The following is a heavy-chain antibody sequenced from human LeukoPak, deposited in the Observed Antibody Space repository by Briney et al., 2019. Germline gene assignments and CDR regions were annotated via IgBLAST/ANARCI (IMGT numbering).Heavy chain of an antibody. D-gene: IGHD4-17*01. J-gene: IGHJ2*01. CDR2: ISHDGSDK. CDR3: AKDILVPPSTTVTTGYFDL. V-gene: IGHV3-30*18. CDR1: GFSFTYYA. Sequence: PGGSLRLSCAASGFSFTYYAMHWVRQAPGKGLEWVAVISHDGSDKYYVDSVKGRFAISRDNSKNTLSLQMNSLRAEDTALYYCAKDILVPPSTTVTTGYFDLWGRGTLVTVSS.